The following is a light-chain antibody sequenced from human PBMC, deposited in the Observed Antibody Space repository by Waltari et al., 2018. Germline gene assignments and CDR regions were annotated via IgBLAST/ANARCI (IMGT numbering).Light chain of an antibody. Sequence: EIVLTQSPATLSLSPGERAPLSCRASQSVSYYLAWYKQRPGQAPRLLIYDTSHRATGIPDRFSGSGSETDFTLTISSLEPEDFAVYYCQQRRNWPLTFGGGTKVEIK. J-gene: IGKJ4*01. CDR1: QSVSYY. CDR2: DTS. CDR3: QQRRNWPLT. V-gene: IGKV3-11*01.